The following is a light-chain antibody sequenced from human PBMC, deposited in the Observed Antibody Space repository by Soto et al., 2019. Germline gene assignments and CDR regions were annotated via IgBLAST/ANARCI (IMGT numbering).Light chain of an antibody. Sequence: EIVLTQSPGTLSLSPGERATLSCRASQSVSSSYLAWYQQKPGQAPRLLIYGASSRATGIPDRFSGSGSGKDFTLTISRLEPEDFAVYYCQHYGSSPTFGQGTKVEIK. CDR3: QHYGSSPT. J-gene: IGKJ1*01. CDR2: GAS. CDR1: QSVSSSY. V-gene: IGKV3-20*01.